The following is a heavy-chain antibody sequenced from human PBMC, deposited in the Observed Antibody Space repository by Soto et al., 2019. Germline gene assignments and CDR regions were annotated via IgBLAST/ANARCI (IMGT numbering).Heavy chain of an antibody. CDR2: IWYDGSNK. CDR1: GFTFSRYG. D-gene: IGHD5-18*01. Sequence: QVQLVESGGGVVQPGRSLRLSCAASGFTFSRYGMHWVRQAPGKGLELVAVIWYDGSNKYYADSVKGRFTISRDNSKNTMYLHMNSLRAEDTAVYYCAREWAAMAKLDYYGMDVWGQGTTVTVSS. V-gene: IGHV3-33*01. CDR3: AREWAAMAKLDYYGMDV. J-gene: IGHJ6*02.